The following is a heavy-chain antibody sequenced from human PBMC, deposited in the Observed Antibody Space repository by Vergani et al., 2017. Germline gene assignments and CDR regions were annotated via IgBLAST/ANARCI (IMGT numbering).Heavy chain of an antibody. Sequence: QITLKESGPTLVKPTQTLTLTCTFSGFSLNTRGVSVAWIRQPPGKALDLLALIYWNDDQHYSPSLNNRVTITKDTSKNQVVLTMTNMDYVATGTYYCVYRKTGCGTTGCFYPFYYCYYMDVWGKGTTVTVSS. CDR2: IYWNDDQ. CDR1: GFSLNTRGVS. V-gene: IGHV2-5*04. CDR3: VYRKTGCGTTGCFYPFYYCYYMDV. J-gene: IGHJ6*03. D-gene: IGHD1-7*01.